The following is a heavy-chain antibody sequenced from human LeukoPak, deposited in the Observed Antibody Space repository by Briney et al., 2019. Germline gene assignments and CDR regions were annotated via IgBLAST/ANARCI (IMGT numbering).Heavy chain of an antibody. CDR2: FDPEDGET. V-gene: IGHV1-24*01. CDR1: GYTLTELS. D-gene: IGHD1-26*01. Sequence: ASVKVSCKVSGYTLTELSMHWVRQAPGKGLEWMGGFDPEDGETIYAQKFQGRVTMTEDTSTDTAYMEPSSLRSEDTAVYYCATVPYSGSYETPSLWGQGTLVTVSS. J-gene: IGHJ4*02. CDR3: ATVPYSGSYETPSL.